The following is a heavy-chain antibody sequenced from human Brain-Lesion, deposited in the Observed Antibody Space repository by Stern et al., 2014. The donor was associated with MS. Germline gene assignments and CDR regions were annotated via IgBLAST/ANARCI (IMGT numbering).Heavy chain of an antibody. V-gene: IGHV4-39*02. CDR3: AGEEDIRYCSGGSCTGNWFDP. D-gene: IGHD2-15*01. CDR2: IFYSGNT. J-gene: IGHJ5*02. Sequence: VQLVESGPGLVKPSETLSLTCTVAGGSVSSTSYAWAWIRQPPGKGLGWIGTIFYSGNTYYRPPLKSRLTISLNTSKNRFPLQLGSVTAADTAVYYCAGEEDIRYCSGGSCTGNWFDPWGQGTLVTVSS. CDR1: GGSVSSTSYA.